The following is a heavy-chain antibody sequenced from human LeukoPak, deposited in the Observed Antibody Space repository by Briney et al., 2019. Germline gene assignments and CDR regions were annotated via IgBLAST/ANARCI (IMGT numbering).Heavy chain of an antibody. J-gene: IGHJ6*02. CDR1: GFTFSSYG. CDR3: ARARYCSGGSCYYYYGMDV. Sequence: PGRSLRLSCAASGFTFSSYGMHWVRQAPGKGLEWVAVIWYDGSNKYYADSVKGRFTISRDNSKNTLYLQMNSLRAEDTAVYYCARARYCSGGSCYYYYGMDVWGQGTTVTVSS. V-gene: IGHV3-33*01. CDR2: IWYDGSNK. D-gene: IGHD2-15*01.